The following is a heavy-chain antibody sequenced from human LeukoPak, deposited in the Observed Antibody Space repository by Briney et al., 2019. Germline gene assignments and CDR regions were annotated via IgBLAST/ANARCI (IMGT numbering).Heavy chain of an antibody. D-gene: IGHD5/OR15-5a*01. CDR3: ARVGLRREGYYYYGMDV. CDR2: IIPIFGTA. CDR1: GGTFSSYA. Sequence: ASVKVSCKASGGTFSSYAISWVRQAPGQGLEWMGGIIPIFGTANYAQKFQGRVTTTADESTSTAYMELSSLRSEDTAVYYCARVGLRREGYYYYGMDVWGQGTTVTVSS. V-gene: IGHV1-69*13. J-gene: IGHJ6*02.